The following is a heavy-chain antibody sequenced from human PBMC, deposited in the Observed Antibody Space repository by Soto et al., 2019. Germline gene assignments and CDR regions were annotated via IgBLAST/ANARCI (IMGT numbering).Heavy chain of an antibody. Sequence: SETLSLTCAVSGGSISSGGYSWSWIRQPPGKGLEWIGYIYHSGSTYYNPSLKSRVTISVDRSKNQFSLKLTSVTAADTAVYYCTRGLAGDKVDQWGQGTLVTVSS. J-gene: IGHJ4*02. CDR3: TRGLAGDKVDQ. CDR2: IYHSGST. D-gene: IGHD6-19*01. CDR1: GGSISSGGYS. V-gene: IGHV4-30-2*01.